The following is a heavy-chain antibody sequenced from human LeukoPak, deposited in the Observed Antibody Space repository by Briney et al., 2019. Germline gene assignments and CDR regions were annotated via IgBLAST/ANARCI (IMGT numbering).Heavy chain of an antibody. CDR2: IYSGGST. J-gene: IGHJ4*02. Sequence: GGSLRLSCAASGFTVSSNYMSWVRQAPGKGLEWVSVIYSGGSTYYADSVKGRFTISRDNSKNTLYLQMDSLRAEDTAVYYCARDKGVGATRNWGQGTLVTVSS. CDR3: ARDKGVGATRN. V-gene: IGHV3-66*02. D-gene: IGHD1-26*01. CDR1: GFTVSSNY.